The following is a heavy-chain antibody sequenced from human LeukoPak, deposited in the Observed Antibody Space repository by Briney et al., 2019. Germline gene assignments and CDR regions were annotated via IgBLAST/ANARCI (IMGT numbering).Heavy chain of an antibody. J-gene: IGHJ3*02. D-gene: IGHD5-18*01. Sequence: NPSETLSLTCTVPGVSISCSNSYWGWIRQPPGKGLEWIGSIYYSGNTYYNASLKSQVSISIDTSKNQFSLKLSSVTGADTAVYYCAREDTAMVTAGFDIWGQGTMVTVSS. CDR2: IYYSGNT. CDR3: AREDTAMVTAGFDI. CDR1: GVSISCSNSY. V-gene: IGHV4-39*07.